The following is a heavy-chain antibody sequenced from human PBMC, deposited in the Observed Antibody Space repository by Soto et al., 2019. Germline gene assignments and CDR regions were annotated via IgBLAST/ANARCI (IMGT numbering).Heavy chain of an antibody. CDR3: ASFSGGYYSSKFDY. J-gene: IGHJ4*02. Sequence: PSETLSLTCTVSGDSVSSTNYYWGWIRQPPGKGLEWIGYIYYSGSTYYNPSLKSRVTISVDTSKNQFSLKLSSVTAADTAVYYGASFSGGYYSSKFDYGGQGTLVTVSS. V-gene: IGHV4-30-4*01. CDR2: IYYSGST. D-gene: IGHD3-22*01. CDR1: GDSVSSTNYY.